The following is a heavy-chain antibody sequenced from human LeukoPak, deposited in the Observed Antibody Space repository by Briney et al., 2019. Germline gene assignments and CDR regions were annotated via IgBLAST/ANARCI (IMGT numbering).Heavy chain of an antibody. V-gene: IGHV3-21*01. Sequence: GGSLRLSCAASGFTFSSYSMNWVRQAPGKGLEWVSSITSSSSYIYYADSVKGRFTISRDNAKNSLILYMSNLRVEDTAVYYCAREMSGSGMTYWGQGTQVTVSS. J-gene: IGHJ4*02. CDR3: AREMSGSGMTY. CDR1: GFTFSSYS. CDR2: ITSSSSYI. D-gene: IGHD3-10*01.